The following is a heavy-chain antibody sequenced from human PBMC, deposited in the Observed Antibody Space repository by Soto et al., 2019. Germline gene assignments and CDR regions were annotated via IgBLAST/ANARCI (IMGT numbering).Heavy chain of an antibody. CDR3: VLTRGWDDPFDI. D-gene: IGHD2-8*01. Sequence: QVQVVQSGAEVKKPAASVKVSCKASGYTFTSYAMHWVRQAPGQRLEWMGWINAGNGNTKYSQKFQGRVTITRYTSASSAYMELSSLRSEDTAVYYCVLTRGWDDPFDIWGQGAMVTVSS. CDR1: GYTFTSYA. V-gene: IGHV1-3*01. J-gene: IGHJ3*02. CDR2: INAGNGNT.